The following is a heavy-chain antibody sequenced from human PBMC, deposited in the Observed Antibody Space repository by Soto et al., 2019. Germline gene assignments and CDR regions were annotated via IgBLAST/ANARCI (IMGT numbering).Heavy chain of an antibody. J-gene: IGHJ3*02. D-gene: IGHD3-16*02. V-gene: IGHV1-18*01. CDR2: IGAFNGNT. CDR1: GYTLNIYG. Sequence: QVQLVQSGAEVKKPGASVKVSCKASGYTLNIYGISWVRQAPGQGLEWMGWIGAFNGNTNYGQKFQGRVTMTTDTSTSTAYMELRSRRSDDTAVYYCATSPAFGGVIPPREADAFDIWGQGTMVTVSA. CDR3: ATSPAFGGVIPPREADAFDI.